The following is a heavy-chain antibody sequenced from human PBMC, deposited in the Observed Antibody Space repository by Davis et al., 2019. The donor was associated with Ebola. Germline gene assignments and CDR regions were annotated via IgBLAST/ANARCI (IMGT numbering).Heavy chain of an antibody. J-gene: IGHJ6*02. Sequence: MPSETLSLTCAVSGGSISSSNWWSWVRQPPGRGLEWIGEVSHRGDTIYTSSFESRVTISVDTSKNQFSLKLPSVTAAETAVYYCARGSSWSIYGMDVWGQGTTVTVSS. CDR2: VSHRGDT. V-gene: IGHV4-4*02. CDR3: ARGSSWSIYGMDV. D-gene: IGHD6-13*01. CDR1: GGSISSSNW.